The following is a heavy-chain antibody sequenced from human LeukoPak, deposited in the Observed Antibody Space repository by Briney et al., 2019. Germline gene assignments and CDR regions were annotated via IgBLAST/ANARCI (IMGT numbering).Heavy chain of an antibody. V-gene: IGHV4-59*08. J-gene: IGHJ6*02. Sequence: SETLSLTCTVSGGSISSYYWSWIRQPPGKGLEWIGYIYYSGSTNYNPSLKSRVTISVDTSKNQFSLKLSSVTAADTAVYYCARRPNYYYGMDVWGQGTTVTVSS. CDR3: ARRPNYYYGMDV. CDR2: IYYSGST. CDR1: GGSISSYY.